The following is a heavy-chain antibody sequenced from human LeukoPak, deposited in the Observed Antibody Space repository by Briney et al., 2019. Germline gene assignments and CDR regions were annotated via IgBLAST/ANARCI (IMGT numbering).Heavy chain of an antibody. Sequence: ASVKVSCKASGYTFTSYGMSWVGQAPGQGHERVGWISAYTGNANYPQKLHPRGTKTTYRYTRTAYMELRSLSSDATAGHYCPVAHLLVRGAAPAIGWLDPWGQGTLVTVSS. V-gene: IGHV1-18*01. CDR3: PVAHLLVRGAAPAIGWLDP. J-gene: IGHJ5*02. D-gene: IGHD3-10*01. CDR1: GYTFTSYG. CDR2: ISAYTGNA.